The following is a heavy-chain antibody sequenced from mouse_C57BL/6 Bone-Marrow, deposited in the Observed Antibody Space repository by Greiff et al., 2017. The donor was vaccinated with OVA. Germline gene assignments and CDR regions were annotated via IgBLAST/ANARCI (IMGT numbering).Heavy chain of an antibody. Sequence: VKLMESGAELVKPGASVKLSCKASGYTFTSYWMHWVKQRPGQGLEWIGMIHPNSGSTNYNEKFKSKATLTVDKSSSTAYMQLSSLTSEDSAVYYCAPWYYGGFAYWGQGTLVTVSA. CDR1: GYTFTSYW. V-gene: IGHV1-64*01. J-gene: IGHJ3*01. CDR2: IHPNSGST. CDR3: APWYYGGFAY. D-gene: IGHD1-1*01.